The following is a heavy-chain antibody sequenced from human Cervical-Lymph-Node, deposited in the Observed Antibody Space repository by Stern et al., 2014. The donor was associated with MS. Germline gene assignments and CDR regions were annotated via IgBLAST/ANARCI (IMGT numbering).Heavy chain of an antibody. D-gene: IGHD6-19*01. CDR1: GFTFTSSA. J-gene: IGHJ6*02. CDR3: AANAGRGIAVAAPLDYYYGMDV. CDR2: IIVGSGNT. Sequence: QLVQSGPEVKKPGTSVKVSCKASGFTFTSSAMQWVRQARGQRLEWIGWIIVGSGNTNYAQTFQGRVTITREISTSTAYMEMSSLRSEDTAVYYCAANAGRGIAVAAPLDYYYGMDVWGQGTTVTVSS. V-gene: IGHV1-58*02.